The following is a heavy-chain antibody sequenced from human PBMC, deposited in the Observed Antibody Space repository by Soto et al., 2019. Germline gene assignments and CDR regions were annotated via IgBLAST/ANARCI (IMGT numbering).Heavy chain of an antibody. CDR3: ATMKKPQGYYYGLNV. J-gene: IGHJ6*02. D-gene: IGHD1-1*01. CDR2: IYHLGGT. CDR1: GDSVRSSNW. Sequence: PSETLSRTCAASGDSVRSSNWWTWVRQSPGRGMVWFGEIYHLGGTNYNPSLKNRVTISVDMAKNQVSLKLSSVTAADTTVYYWATMKKPQGYYYGLNVWGQGATVTIFS. V-gene: IGHV4-4*02.